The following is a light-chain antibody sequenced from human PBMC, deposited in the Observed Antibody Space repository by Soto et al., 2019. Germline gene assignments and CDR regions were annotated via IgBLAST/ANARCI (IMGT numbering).Light chain of an antibody. CDR3: CSYAGSSTPFV. V-gene: IGLV2-23*01. J-gene: IGLJ1*01. Sequence: QSVLTQPASVSGSPGQSITISCTGTSSDVGSYNLVSWYQQHPGKAPKLMIYEGSKRPSGVSNRFSGSKSGNTASLTISGLQAEDEVDYYCCSYAGSSTPFVFGTGTKVTVL. CDR1: SSDVGSYNL. CDR2: EGS.